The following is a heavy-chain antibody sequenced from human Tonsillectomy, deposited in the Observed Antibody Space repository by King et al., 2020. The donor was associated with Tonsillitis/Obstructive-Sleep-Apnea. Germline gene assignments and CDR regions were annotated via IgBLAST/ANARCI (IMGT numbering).Heavy chain of an antibody. J-gene: IGHJ4*02. CDR3: ARDQGSRRDGYNPIDY. Sequence: VQLVESGGGLVKPGGSLRLSCAASGFTFSSYSMNWVRQAPGKGLEWVSSISSSSGYIYYADSLKGRFTISRDNAKNSLYLEMNTLRAEDTAVYYCARDQGSRRDGYNPIDYWGQGTLVTVSS. V-gene: IGHV3-21*01. D-gene: IGHD5-24*01. CDR2: ISSSSGYI. CDR1: GFTFSSYS.